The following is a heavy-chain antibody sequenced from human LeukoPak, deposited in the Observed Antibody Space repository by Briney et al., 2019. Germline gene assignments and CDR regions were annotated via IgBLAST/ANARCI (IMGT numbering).Heavy chain of an antibody. V-gene: IGHV3-13*05. J-gene: IGHJ6*04. Sequence: GGSLRLSCAASGFTFSSYDMHWVRQATGKGLEWVSAIGTAGDPYYPGSVKGRFTISRENAKNSLYLQMNSLRAGDTAVYYCARGGRTMVRGSCYYYYGMDVWGKGTTVTVSS. D-gene: IGHD3-10*01. CDR3: ARGGRTMVRGSCYYYYGMDV. CDR1: GFTFSSYD. CDR2: IGTAGDP.